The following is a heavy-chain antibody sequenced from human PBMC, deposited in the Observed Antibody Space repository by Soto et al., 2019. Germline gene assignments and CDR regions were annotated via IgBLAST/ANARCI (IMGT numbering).Heavy chain of an antibody. D-gene: IGHD2-2*01. J-gene: IGHJ4*01. CDR1: GCTFTSYD. CDR3: ARNLGYCGSTSCYSVVGY. CDR2: MNPNSGNT. V-gene: IGHV1-8*01. Sequence: QVQLVQSGAEVKKPGASVKVSCKASGCTFTSYDINWVRQATGQGLEWMGGMNPNSGNTGYAQKFQGRVTMTRNSSITAAYMELSRRRSEDTAVYYCARNLGYCGSTSCYSVVGYWGQGTLVTVSS.